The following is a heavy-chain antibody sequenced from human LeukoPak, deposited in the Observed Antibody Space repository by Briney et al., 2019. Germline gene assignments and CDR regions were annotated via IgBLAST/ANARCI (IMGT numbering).Heavy chain of an antibody. V-gene: IGHV3-23*01. CDR2: ISGSGGST. D-gene: IGHD3-10*01. Sequence: GGSLRLSCAASGFTFSSYAMSWVRQAPGKGLEWVSAISGSGGSTYYADSVKGRFTISRDNSKNTLYLQMNSLRAEDTAVYYCAEERLLWFGEFLNWFDPWGQGTLVTVSS. J-gene: IGHJ5*02. CDR3: AEERLLWFGEFLNWFDP. CDR1: GFTFSSYA.